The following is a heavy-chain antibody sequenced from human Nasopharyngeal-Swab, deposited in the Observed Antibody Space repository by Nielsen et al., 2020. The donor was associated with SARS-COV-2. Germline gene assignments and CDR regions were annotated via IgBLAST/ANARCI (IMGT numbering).Heavy chain of an antibody. CDR2: ISARGTST. Sequence: GESLKISCAASGFTFSDYYMSWARQAPGKGLEWVSTISARGTSTFYVDSVKGRFTISRDNSKNTLHVQMSSLRAEDTAVYYCARKGQGTPIDFWGQGTLVTVSS. CDR3: ARKGQGTPIDF. J-gene: IGHJ4*02. V-gene: IGHV3-23*01. CDR1: GFTFSDYY. D-gene: IGHD3-10*01.